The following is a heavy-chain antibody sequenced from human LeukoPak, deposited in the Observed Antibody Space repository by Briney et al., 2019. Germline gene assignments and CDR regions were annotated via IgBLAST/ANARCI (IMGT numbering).Heavy chain of an antibody. J-gene: IGHJ4*02. CDR3: AKDDHYGSGSFPTDY. Sequence: GGSLRLSCAASGFTFSSYGMHWVRQAPGEGLEWVAVISYDGSDKYYADSVKGRFTISRDNSKNTLYLQMNSLRAEDTAVYYCAKDDHYGSGSFPTDYWGQGTLVTVSS. CDR1: GFTFSSYG. D-gene: IGHD3-10*01. V-gene: IGHV3-30*18. CDR2: ISYDGSDK.